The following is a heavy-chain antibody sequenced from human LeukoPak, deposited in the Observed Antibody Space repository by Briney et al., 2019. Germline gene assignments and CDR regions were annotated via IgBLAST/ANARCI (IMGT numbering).Heavy chain of an antibody. CDR1: GFTFSSYD. CDR2: IGTAGDT. Sequence: GGSLRLSCAASGFTFSSYDMHWVRQATGKGLEWVSAIGTAGDTYYPGSVKGRFTISRENAKNSLYLQMNSLRAGDTAVYYCARVRSAYYCDFWGQGTLVTVSS. CDR3: ARVRSAYYCDF. V-gene: IGHV3-13*04. J-gene: IGHJ4*02.